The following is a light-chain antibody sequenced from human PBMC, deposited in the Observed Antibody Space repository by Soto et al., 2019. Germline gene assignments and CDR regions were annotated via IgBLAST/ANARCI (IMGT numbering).Light chain of an antibody. Sequence: DIQMTQSPSSLSASVGDRVTITCLASQSISSYLNWYQQKPGKAPKLLIYDASDLETGVPSRFSGSGSGTGCTFTISSLQPEDVATYYCQQYESLPLTFCQGTRLEIK. CDR1: QSISSY. V-gene: IGKV1-33*01. CDR2: DAS. CDR3: QQYESLPLT. J-gene: IGKJ5*01.